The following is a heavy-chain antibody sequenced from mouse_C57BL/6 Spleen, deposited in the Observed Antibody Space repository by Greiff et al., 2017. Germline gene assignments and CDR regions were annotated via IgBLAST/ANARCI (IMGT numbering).Heavy chain of an antibody. CDR1: GFTFSDYG. Sequence: DVQLVESGGGLVKPGGSLKLSCAASGFTFSDYGMHWVRQAPEKGLEWVAYISSGSSTIYYADTVKGRFTISRDNAKNTLFLQMTSLRSEDTAMYYCARENWDKYFDVWSTGTTVTVSS. V-gene: IGHV5-17*01. D-gene: IGHD4-1*01. CDR3: ARENWDKYFDV. J-gene: IGHJ1*03. CDR2: ISSGSSTI.